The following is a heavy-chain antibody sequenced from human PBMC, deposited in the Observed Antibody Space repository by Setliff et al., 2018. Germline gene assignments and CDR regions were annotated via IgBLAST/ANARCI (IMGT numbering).Heavy chain of an antibody. Sequence: SETLSLTCTVSGGSISSSSYYWGWIRQPPGKGLEWIGSIYYSGSTYYNPSLKSRVTISVDTSKDQFSLKLSSVTAAGTAMYYCARAGLGYSSGWYGHDAFDIWGQGTMVTVSS. CDR2: IYYSGST. J-gene: IGHJ3*02. D-gene: IGHD6-19*01. CDR1: GGSISSSSYY. CDR3: ARAGLGYSSGWYGHDAFDI. V-gene: IGHV4-39*07.